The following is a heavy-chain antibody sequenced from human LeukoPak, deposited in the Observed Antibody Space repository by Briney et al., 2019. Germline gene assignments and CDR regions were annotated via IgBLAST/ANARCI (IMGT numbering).Heavy chain of an antibody. V-gene: IGHV1-46*01. J-gene: IGHJ5*02. CDR2: INPSGGST. CDR3: ARDRPGRYCSSTSCYTASPFDP. D-gene: IGHD2-2*02. CDR1: GYTFTSYY. Sequence: ASVKVSCKASGYTFTSYYMHWVRQAPGQGLEWMGIINPSGGSTSYAQKFQGRVTMTRDMSTSTAYMELSSLRSEDTAVYYCARDRPGRYCSSTSCYTASPFDPWGQGTLVIVSS.